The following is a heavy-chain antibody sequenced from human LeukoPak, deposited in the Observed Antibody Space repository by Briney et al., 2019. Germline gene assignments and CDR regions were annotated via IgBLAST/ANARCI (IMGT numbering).Heavy chain of an antibody. Sequence: GGSLRLSCAASGFTFSSSSMNWVRQAPGKGLEWVSSISSSSSYIYYADSVKGRFTISRDNAKNSLYLQMNSLRAEDTAVYYCARDAHTIFGVVIGGYWGQGTLVTVSS. J-gene: IGHJ4*02. CDR2: ISSSSSYI. CDR1: GFTFSSSS. CDR3: ARDAHTIFGVVIGGY. V-gene: IGHV3-21*01. D-gene: IGHD3-3*01.